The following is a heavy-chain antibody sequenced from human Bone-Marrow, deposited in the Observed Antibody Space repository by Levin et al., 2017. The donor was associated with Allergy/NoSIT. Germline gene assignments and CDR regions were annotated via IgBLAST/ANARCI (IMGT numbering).Heavy chain of an antibody. CDR2: ISGSGGST. J-gene: IGHJ4*02. CDR1: GFTFSSYA. Sequence: SCAASGFTFSSYAMSWVRQAPGKGLEWVSAISGSGGSTYYADSVKGRFTISRDNSKNTLYLQMNSLRAEDTAVYYCAKVRFLEWLSAYYFDYWGQGTLVTVSS. V-gene: IGHV3-23*01. CDR3: AKVRFLEWLSAYYFDY. D-gene: IGHD3-3*01.